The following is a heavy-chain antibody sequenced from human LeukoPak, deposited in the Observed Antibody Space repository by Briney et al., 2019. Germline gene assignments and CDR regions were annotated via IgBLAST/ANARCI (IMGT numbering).Heavy chain of an antibody. CDR2: IRSKANSYAT. D-gene: IGHD3-10*01. Sequence: GGSLRLSCAASGFTFSSYWMSWVRQASGKGLEWVGRIRSKANSYATAYAASVKGRFTISRDDSKNTAYLQMNSLKTEDTAVYYCTRREFGETPGRLDYWGQGTLVTVSS. CDR1: GFTFSSYW. J-gene: IGHJ4*02. CDR3: TRREFGETPGRLDY. V-gene: IGHV3-73*01.